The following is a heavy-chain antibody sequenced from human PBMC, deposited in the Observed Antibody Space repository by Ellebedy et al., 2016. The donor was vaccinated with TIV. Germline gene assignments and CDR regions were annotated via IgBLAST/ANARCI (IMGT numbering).Heavy chain of an antibody. CDR3: VKNMKPGSAYYYD. V-gene: IGHV3-48*01. D-gene: IGHD3-22*01. CDR2: ISNTDTI. CDR1: GFTFSSYS. J-gene: IGHJ4*02. Sequence: GESLKISCAASGFTFSSYSMNWVRQAPGKGLEWVSYISNTDTIYYADSVRGRFTISRDNSKNTLYLQMNSLRAEDTAVYYCVKNMKPGSAYYYDWGQGALVTVSS.